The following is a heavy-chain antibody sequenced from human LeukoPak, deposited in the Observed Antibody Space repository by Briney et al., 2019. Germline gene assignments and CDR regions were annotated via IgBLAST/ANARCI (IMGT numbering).Heavy chain of an antibody. D-gene: IGHD3-22*01. CDR1: GGTFSSYA. J-gene: IGHJ4*02. Sequence: ASVKVSCKASGGTFSSYAISWVRQAPGQGLEWMGGIIPIFGTANCAQKFQGRVTITTDESTSTACMELSSLRSEHTAVYYCARGYYYDSSGYYYWNEFDYWGQGTLVTVSS. V-gene: IGHV1-69*05. CDR3: ARGYYYDSSGYYYWNEFDY. CDR2: IIPIFGTA.